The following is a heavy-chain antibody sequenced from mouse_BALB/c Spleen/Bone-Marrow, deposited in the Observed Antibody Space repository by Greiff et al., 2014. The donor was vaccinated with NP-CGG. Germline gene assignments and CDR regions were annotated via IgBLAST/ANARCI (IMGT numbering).Heavy chain of an antibody. CDR3: ARYYGSSDSWFAY. J-gene: IGHJ3*01. V-gene: IGHV2-9*02. CDR2: IWAGGST. CDR1: GFSLSNYG. Sequence: VKLVESGPGLVAPSQSLSITCTVSGFSLSNYGVHWVRQPPGKGLEWLGVIWAGGSTNYNSALISRLSINKDNSKSQVFLKMNSLQPDDTAMYYCARYYGSSDSWFAYWGQGTLVTVSA. D-gene: IGHD1-1*01.